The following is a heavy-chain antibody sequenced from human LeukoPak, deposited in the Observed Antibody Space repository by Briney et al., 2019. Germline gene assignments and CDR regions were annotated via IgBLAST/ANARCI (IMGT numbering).Heavy chain of an antibody. CDR3: ARTVPGYFFDY. Sequence: GGSLRLSCAASGFTFSSNWMHWVRQTPGKGLVWVSRINTDGSSTSYADSVKGRFTISRDNAKNTLYLQMNSLRAEDTAVYYCARTVPGYFFDYWGQGTLVTVSS. V-gene: IGHV3-74*01. J-gene: IGHJ4*02. D-gene: IGHD3-9*01. CDR2: INTDGSST. CDR1: GFTFSSNW.